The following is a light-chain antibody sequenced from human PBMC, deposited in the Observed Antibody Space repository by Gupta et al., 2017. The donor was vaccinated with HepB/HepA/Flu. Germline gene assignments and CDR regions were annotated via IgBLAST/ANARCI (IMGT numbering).Light chain of an antibody. J-gene: IGLJ3*02. CDR1: SSNIGSYY. CDR3: AAWDDSLSGPV. Sequence: QSVLTQPPSASETPGQRVTISCSGSSSNIGSYYVFWYQQLPGTAPKLLIYRNNQRPSGVPDRFSGSKSDTSASLAITGLRSEDEGDYYCAAWDDSLSGPVFGGGTKLTVL. CDR2: RNN. V-gene: IGLV1-47*01.